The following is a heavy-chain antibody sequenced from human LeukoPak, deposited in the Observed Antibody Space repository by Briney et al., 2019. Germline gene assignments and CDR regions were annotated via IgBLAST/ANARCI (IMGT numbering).Heavy chain of an antibody. CDR3: ARDDSSGSFDY. V-gene: IGHV4-31*03. D-gene: IGHD3-22*01. CDR1: GGSISSGGYY. CDR2: IHYSGST. J-gene: IGHJ4*02. Sequence: SETLSLTCTVSGGSISSGGYYWSWIRQHPGKGLEWIGYIHYSGSTYYNPSLKSRVTISVDTSKNQFSLKLSSVTAADTAVYYCARDDSSGSFDYWGQGTLVTVSS.